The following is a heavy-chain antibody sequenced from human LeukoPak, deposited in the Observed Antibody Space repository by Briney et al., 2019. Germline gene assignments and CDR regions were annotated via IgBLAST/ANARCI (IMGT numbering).Heavy chain of an antibody. D-gene: IGHD3-10*01. CDR1: GYTFTGYY. Sequence: RASVKVSYKASGYTFTGYYMHWVRQAPGQGLEWMGWINPNSGGTIYAQKFQGWVTMTRDTSISTAYMELSRLRSDDTAVYYCARARGVHQDWYFDLWGRGTLVTVSS. V-gene: IGHV1-2*04. CDR3: ARARGVHQDWYFDL. J-gene: IGHJ2*01. CDR2: INPNSGGT.